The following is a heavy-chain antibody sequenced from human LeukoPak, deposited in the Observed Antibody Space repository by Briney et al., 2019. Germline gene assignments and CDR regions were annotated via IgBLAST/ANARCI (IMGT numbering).Heavy chain of an antibody. Sequence: GGSLRLSCTASGFAFSSYAMSWVRQAPGVGLEWVSAIDGGGGRTWHADSVRGRFTISRDNSKNTLFMQMNNLRAEDTAVYYCAKDFYDSSGSRYDYWGQGTLVTVSS. CDR3: AKDFYDSSGSRYDY. D-gene: IGHD3-22*01. J-gene: IGHJ4*02. CDR2: IDGGGGRT. CDR1: GFAFSSYA. V-gene: IGHV3-23*01.